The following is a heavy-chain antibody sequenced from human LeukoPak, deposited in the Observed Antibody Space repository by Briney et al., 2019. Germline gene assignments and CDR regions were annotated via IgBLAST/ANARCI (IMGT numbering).Heavy chain of an antibody. Sequence: SETLSLTCTASGGSISSYCWSWIRQPAGKGLEWIGRIYTSGSTNYNPSLKSRVTMSVDTSKNQFSLKLSSVTAADTAVYYCASYPRGVIVSTDDAFDIWGQGTMVTVSS. J-gene: IGHJ3*02. CDR2: IYTSGST. D-gene: IGHD3-16*02. CDR1: GGSISSYC. CDR3: ASYPRGVIVSTDDAFDI. V-gene: IGHV4-4*07.